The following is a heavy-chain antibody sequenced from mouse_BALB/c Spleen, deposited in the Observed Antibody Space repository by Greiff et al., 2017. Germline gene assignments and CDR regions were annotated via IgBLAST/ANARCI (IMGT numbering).Heavy chain of an antibody. CDR1: GFSLTSYG. CDR2: IWAGGST. J-gene: IGHJ3*01. V-gene: IGHV2-9*02. Sequence: VKLVESGPVLVAPSQSLSITCTVSGFSLTSYGVHWVRQPPGKGLEWLGVIWAGGSTNYNSALMSRLSISKDNSKSQVFLKMNSLQTDDTAMYYCASYGSSYGGIAYWGQGTLVTVSA. D-gene: IGHD1-1*01. CDR3: ASYGSSYGGIAY.